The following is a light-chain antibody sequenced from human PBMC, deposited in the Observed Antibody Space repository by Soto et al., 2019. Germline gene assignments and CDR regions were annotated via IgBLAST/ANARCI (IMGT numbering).Light chain of an antibody. J-gene: IGKJ4*01. Sequence: EIVLTQSPATLSLSPGERATLSCRASHSAATAVDWYQQKPGQAPRLLIYDASNRATGIPARFSGSGSATEFTPTISILQSEDFAVYSCQQYRDWPLTFGGGTKVDIK. CDR1: HSAATA. CDR2: DAS. CDR3: QQYRDWPLT. V-gene: IGKV3-15*01.